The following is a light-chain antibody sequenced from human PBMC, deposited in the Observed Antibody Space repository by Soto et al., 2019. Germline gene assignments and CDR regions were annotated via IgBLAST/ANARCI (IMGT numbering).Light chain of an antibody. CDR1: QSVGSY. CDR3: QQRSNWWT. CDR2: DAS. J-gene: IGKJ1*01. V-gene: IGKV3-11*01. Sequence: ENVLTQSPSTLSVSPRETATLSCRASQSVGSYLAWYQQKPGQAPRLLIYDASNRAIGIPVRFSGSGSGTDFTLTISSLEPEDFAVYFCQQRSNWWTFAQGTNVDIK.